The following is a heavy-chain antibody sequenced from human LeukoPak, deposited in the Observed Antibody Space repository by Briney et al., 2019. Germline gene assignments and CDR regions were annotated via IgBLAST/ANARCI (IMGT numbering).Heavy chain of an antibody. D-gene: IGHD3-22*01. J-gene: IGHJ4*02. Sequence: ASVKVSCKASGYTFTTYYIHWVRQAPGQGLEWMGINNPSGGTTTYAQKFQGRVTMTRDTSTSTVYMELNSLRSEATAVYYCARPYDRSASYYDYWGQGTLVTVSS. CDR2: NNPSGGTT. CDR3: ARPYDRSASYYDY. V-gene: IGHV1-46*01. CDR1: GYTFTTYY.